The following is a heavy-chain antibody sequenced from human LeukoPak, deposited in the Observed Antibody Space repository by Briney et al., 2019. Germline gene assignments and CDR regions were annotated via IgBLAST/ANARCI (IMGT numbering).Heavy chain of an antibody. V-gene: IGHV1-2*02. CDR2: INPDSGGT. D-gene: IGHD3-10*01. CDR1: GYTFTGYH. CDR3: ARTFYYGSGRARYMDV. J-gene: IGHJ6*03. Sequence: GASVKVSCKASGYTFTGYHMHWVRQAPGQGLEWMGWINPDSGGTDYAQKFQGRVTMTRDTSISTAYMELSRLRSDDTATYYCARTFYYGSGRARYMDVWGKGTTVTVSS.